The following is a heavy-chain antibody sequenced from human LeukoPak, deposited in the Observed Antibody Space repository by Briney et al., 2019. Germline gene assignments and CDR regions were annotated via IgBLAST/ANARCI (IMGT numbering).Heavy chain of an antibody. J-gene: IGHJ4*02. CDR2: IVPIFDTP. Sequence: ASVKVSCKASGGTFSNYAISWVRQAPGQGLEWMGGIVPIFDTPNFAQKFQGRVTITADKSTSTAYMELSRLRSEDTAVYYCARAVQVTTGGLFDYWGQGTLVTVSS. D-gene: IGHD4-17*01. V-gene: IGHV1-69*06. CDR1: GGTFSNYA. CDR3: ARAVQVTTGGLFDY.